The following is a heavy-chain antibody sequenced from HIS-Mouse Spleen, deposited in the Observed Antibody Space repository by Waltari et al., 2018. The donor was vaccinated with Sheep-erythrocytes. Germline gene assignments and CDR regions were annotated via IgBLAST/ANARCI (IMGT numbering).Heavy chain of an antibody. CDR3: ARDGDPDYWYFDL. V-gene: IGHV3-30*04. J-gene: IGHJ2*01. CDR1: GFTFSIYA. CDR2: ISYDGSNK. D-gene: IGHD7-27*01. Sequence: QVQLVESGGGVVQPVRSLRLSCAASGFTFSIYAMHWVRQAPGKGLEWVAVISYDGSNKYYADAVKGRFTISRDNSKNTLYLQMNSLRAEDTAVYYCARDGDPDYWYFDLWGRGTLVTVSS.